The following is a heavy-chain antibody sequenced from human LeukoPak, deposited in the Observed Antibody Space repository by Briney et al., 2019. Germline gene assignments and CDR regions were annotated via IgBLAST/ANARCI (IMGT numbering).Heavy chain of an antibody. CDR3: ARSKVAGTSDY. Sequence: GGSLRLSCAASGFIFSSYAMSWVRQAPGKGLEWVSTISGSGGSTYYADSVKGRFTISRDNGKNSLYLQMSSLRAEDTAVYYCARSKVAGTSDYWGQGTLVAVSS. D-gene: IGHD6-19*01. CDR2: ISGSGGST. V-gene: IGHV3-23*01. CDR1: GFIFSSYA. J-gene: IGHJ4*02.